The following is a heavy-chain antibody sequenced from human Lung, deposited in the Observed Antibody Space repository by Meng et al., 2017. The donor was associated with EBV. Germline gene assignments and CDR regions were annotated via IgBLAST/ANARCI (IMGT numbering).Heavy chain of an antibody. CDR2: IPSDASHNK. V-gene: IGHV3-30*18. Sequence: VELVGAGFQPWSSLILSCAASGFIFSGYVFHWVRQAPGKGPEWVAIIPSDASHNKYYADSVKGRFTISRDNSKITLYLQMNSLKIEDTAVYYCAKDLSGRFDPWGQGTLVTVSS. CDR1: GFIFSGYV. J-gene: IGHJ5*02. CDR3: AKDLSGRFDP. D-gene: IGHD1-14*01.